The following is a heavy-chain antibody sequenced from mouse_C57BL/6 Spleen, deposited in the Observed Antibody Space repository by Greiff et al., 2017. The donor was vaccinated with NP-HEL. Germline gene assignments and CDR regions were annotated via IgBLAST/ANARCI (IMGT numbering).Heavy chain of an antibody. CDR3: ARALIGYFDV. J-gene: IGHJ1*03. CDR1: GYAFSSSW. D-gene: IGHD1-1*01. V-gene: IGHV1-82*01. Sequence: QVQLQQSGPELVKPGASVKISCKASGYAFSSSWMNWVKQRPGKGLEWIGRIYPGDGDTNYNGKFKGKATLTADKSSSTAYMQLSSLTSEDSAVYFCARALIGYFDVWGTGTTVTVSS. CDR2: IYPGDGDT.